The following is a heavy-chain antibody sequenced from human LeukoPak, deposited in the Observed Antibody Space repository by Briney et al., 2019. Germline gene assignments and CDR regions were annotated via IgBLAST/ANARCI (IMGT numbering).Heavy chain of an antibody. D-gene: IGHD1-26*01. Sequence: PGGSLRLSCAASGFTFSSYAMSWVRQAPGKGLEWVSYISSTSSTIYYADSVKGRFTISRDNAKNSLYLQMNSLRAEDTAVYYCARVLVGATDYWGQGTLVTVSS. V-gene: IGHV3-48*01. CDR1: GFTFSSYA. CDR2: ISSTSSTI. J-gene: IGHJ4*02. CDR3: ARVLVGATDY.